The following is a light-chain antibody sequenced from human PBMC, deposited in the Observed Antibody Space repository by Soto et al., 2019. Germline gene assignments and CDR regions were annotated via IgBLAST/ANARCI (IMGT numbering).Light chain of an antibody. Sequence: EIVMTQSPATLSVSPGERATLSCRSSQSSGSNLGWYQQKPGQAPRLLIYAASTRATGIPARFSNSGYGTEYTINISSLQSEDSAVYYCQQYNNWSLITFGYGTRREIK. CDR2: AAS. J-gene: IGKJ5*01. V-gene: IGKV3-15*01. CDR3: QQYNNWSLIT. CDR1: QSSGSN.